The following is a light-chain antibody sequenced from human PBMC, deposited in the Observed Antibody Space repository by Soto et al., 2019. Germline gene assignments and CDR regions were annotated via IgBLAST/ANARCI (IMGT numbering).Light chain of an antibody. CDR1: SRDVGGYNY. V-gene: IGLV2-14*01. Sequence: QSLLNHSASVSGSPGQSITISCTGTSRDVGGYNYVSWYQQHPGKAPKLMIYEVSNRPLGVSNRFSGSKSGNTASLTISGLQAEDEADYHCTSYTSSSTLDVFGTGTKVTVL. J-gene: IGLJ1*01. CDR3: TSYTSSSTLDV. CDR2: EVS.